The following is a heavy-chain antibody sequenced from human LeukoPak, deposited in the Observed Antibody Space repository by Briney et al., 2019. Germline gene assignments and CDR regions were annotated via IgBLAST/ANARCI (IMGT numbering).Heavy chain of an antibody. CDR1: GGTFSSYA. J-gene: IGHJ4*02. D-gene: IGHD3-10*01. CDR3: ARGEDTMVRGVDY. CDR2: IIPIFGTA. Sequence: SVKVSCKASGGTFSSYAISWVRQAPGQGLEWMGGIIPIFGTANYAQKFRGRVTITADKSTSTAYMELSSLRSEDTAVYYCARGEDTMVRGVDYWGQGTLVTVSS. V-gene: IGHV1-69*06.